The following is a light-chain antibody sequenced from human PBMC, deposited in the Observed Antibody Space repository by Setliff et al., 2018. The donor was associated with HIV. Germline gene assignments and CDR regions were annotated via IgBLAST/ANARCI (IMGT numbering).Light chain of an antibody. Sequence: SALTQPASVSGSPGQSITISCSGSSSDIGTYNYVSWYQQHPGRAPKLIIYDVTHRPSGVSARFSASKSGNTASLTISWLRAEDEADYYCSSYTTTSILDVFGTGTKVTVL. CDR1: SSDIGTYNY. CDR3: SSYTTTSILDV. V-gene: IGLV2-14*03. CDR2: DVT. J-gene: IGLJ1*01.